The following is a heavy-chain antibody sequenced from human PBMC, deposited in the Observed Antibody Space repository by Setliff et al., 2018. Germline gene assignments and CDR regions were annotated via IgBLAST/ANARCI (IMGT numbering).Heavy chain of an antibody. D-gene: IGHD3-10*01. CDR1: GASFSDYY. CDR3: ARGFSYGVTTYGLDI. CDR2: INHSGST. J-gene: IGHJ3*02. Sequence: KASETLSLTCTVYGASFSDYYWGWIRQPPGKGLEWIAEINHSGSTNYNPSLKSRVTISVDTSKNQFSLELSSVTAADTAVYFCARGFSYGVTTYGLDIWGRGTMVTVSS. V-gene: IGHV4-34*01.